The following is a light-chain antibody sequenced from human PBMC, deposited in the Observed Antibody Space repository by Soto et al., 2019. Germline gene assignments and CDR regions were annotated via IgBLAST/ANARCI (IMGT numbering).Light chain of an antibody. Sequence: DIQMTQSPSSLSASVGDRVTISCRASQSISTYLNWYQQKPGKAPELLIYAASSLQSGVPSRFSGSGSGTDFTLTISSLQPEDFATYYCQQSYSPLTFGQGTKVEIK. V-gene: IGKV1-39*01. J-gene: IGKJ1*01. CDR2: AAS. CDR3: QQSYSPLT. CDR1: QSISTY.